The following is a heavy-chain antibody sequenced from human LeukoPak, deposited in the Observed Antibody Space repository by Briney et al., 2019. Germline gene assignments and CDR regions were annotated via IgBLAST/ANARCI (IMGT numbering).Heavy chain of an antibody. CDR1: GFTISNYW. V-gene: IGHV3-7*05. Sequence: GGSLSLSCAASGFTISNYWMSWVSQAPGKGLELVANIKHDGSEKYYVDTVNVRFTISRDNAKKSLFLQMNNLRYEDTAVYYCASYGDHALFDLQHWGQGTLVTVSS. CDR2: IKHDGSEK. D-gene: IGHD4-17*01. J-gene: IGHJ1*01. CDR3: ASYGDHALFDLQH.